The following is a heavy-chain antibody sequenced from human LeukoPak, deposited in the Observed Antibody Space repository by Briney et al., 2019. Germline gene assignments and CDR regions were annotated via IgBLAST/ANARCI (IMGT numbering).Heavy chain of an antibody. D-gene: IGHD6-13*01. CDR2: INEGGNEK. V-gene: IGHV3-7*03. CDR3: ARHPNSNWDY. J-gene: IGHJ4*02. CDR1: GFTFSSYA. Sequence: PGGSLRLSCAASGFTFSSYAMHWVRQAPGKGLEWVVNINEGGNEKNYVDSVKGRFTASRDNAQNSLYLQMNSLRVEDTAVYYCARHPNSNWDYWGQGTLVTVSS.